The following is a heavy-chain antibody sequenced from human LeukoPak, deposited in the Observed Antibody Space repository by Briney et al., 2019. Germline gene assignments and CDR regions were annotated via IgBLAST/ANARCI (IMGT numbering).Heavy chain of an antibody. CDR2: IYYSGST. J-gene: IGHJ5*02. Sequence: SETLSLTCTVSGGSISSGGYYWSWIRQPPGKGLEWIGYIYYSGSTNYNPSLKSRVTISVDTSKNQFSLKLSSATAADTAVYYCARGKYGSGRGWFDPWGQGTLVTVSS. D-gene: IGHD3-10*01. CDR3: ARGKYGSGRGWFDP. CDR1: GGSISSGGYY. V-gene: IGHV4-61*08.